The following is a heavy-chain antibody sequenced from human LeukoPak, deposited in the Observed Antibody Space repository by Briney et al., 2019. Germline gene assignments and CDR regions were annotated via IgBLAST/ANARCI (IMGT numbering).Heavy chain of an antibody. D-gene: IGHD6-19*01. Sequence: PGGSLRLSCAASGFTFSDNYMSWIRQAPGKGLEWVSYISSSSSYTNYADSLKGRFTISRDNAKNSLYLQMNSLRAEDTAVYYCARSWYSSGWQGFDYWGQGTLVTVSS. CDR1: GFTFSDNY. CDR3: ARSWYSSGWQGFDY. CDR2: ISSSSSYT. J-gene: IGHJ4*02. V-gene: IGHV3-11*06.